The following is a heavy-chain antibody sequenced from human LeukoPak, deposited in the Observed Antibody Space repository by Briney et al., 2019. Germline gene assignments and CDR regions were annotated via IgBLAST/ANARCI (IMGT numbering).Heavy chain of an antibody. J-gene: IGHJ6*03. Sequence: GGSLRLSCAASGFTFSSYSMNWVRQAPGKGLEWVSSISSSSSYIYYADSVKGRFTISRDNAKNSLYLQMNSLRAEDTAVYYCARVLGDDFWSGYYSSYYYYMDVWGKGTTVTVSS. CDR2: ISSSSSYI. D-gene: IGHD3-3*01. V-gene: IGHV3-21*06. CDR1: GFTFSSYS. CDR3: ARVLGDDFWSGYYSSYYYYMDV.